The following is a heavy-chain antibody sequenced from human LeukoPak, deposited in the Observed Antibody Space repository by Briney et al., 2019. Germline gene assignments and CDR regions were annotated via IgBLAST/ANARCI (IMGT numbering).Heavy chain of an antibody. CDR2: ISSSGSTI. V-gene: IGHV3-11*01. CDR1: GFTFSDYY. CDR3: AKEPTGSGSYGDC. J-gene: IGHJ4*02. D-gene: IGHD3-10*01. Sequence: GGSLRLSCAASGFTFSDYYMSWIRQAPGKGLEWVSYISSSGSTIYYADSVKGRFTISRDNSKNTLYLQMNSLRAEDTAVYYCAKEPTGSGSYGDCWGQGTLVTVSS.